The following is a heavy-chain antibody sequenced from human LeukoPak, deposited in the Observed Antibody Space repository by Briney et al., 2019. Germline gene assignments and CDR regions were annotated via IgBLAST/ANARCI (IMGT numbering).Heavy chain of an antibody. CDR2: IKQDGSEK. Sequence: PGGSLRLSCAASGFTLSSYWMTWVRQAPGKGLEWVANIKQDGSEKYYVDSVKGRFIISRDNAKNSLYLQINSLRVEDTAVYYCAREAHFVVRGVIIRRDGLDVWGKGTTVTVSS. J-gene: IGHJ6*04. V-gene: IGHV3-7*03. D-gene: IGHD3-10*01. CDR3: AREAHFVVRGVIIRRDGLDV. CDR1: GFTLSSYW.